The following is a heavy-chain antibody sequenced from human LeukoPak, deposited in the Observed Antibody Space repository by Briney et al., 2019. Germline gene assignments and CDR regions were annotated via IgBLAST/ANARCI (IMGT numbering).Heavy chain of an antibody. CDR3: ARLTKYYYDSSGYSTG. CDR1: GGSVSSGSYY. Sequence: SETLSLTCTVSGGSVSSGSYYWSWIRQPPGKGLEWIGYIYYSGSTNYNPSLKSRVTISVDTSKNQFSLKLSSVTAADTAVYYCARLTKYYYDSSGYSTGWGQGTLVTVSS. V-gene: IGHV4-61*01. CDR2: IYYSGST. D-gene: IGHD3-22*01. J-gene: IGHJ4*02.